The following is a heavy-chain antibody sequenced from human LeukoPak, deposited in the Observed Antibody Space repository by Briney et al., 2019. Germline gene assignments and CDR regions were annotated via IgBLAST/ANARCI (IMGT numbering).Heavy chain of an antibody. CDR2: ISSSSSTI. CDR3: ARGRSGVVVAGTFYYGMGV. V-gene: IGHV3-48*01. J-gene: IGHJ6*02. CDR1: GFTFSSYS. Sequence: GGSLRLSCAASGFTFSSYSMNWVRQAPGKGLEWVSYISSSSSTIYYADSVKGRFTISRDNSKNTLYLQMNSLRAEDTAVYYCARGRSGVVVAGTFYYGMGVWGQGTTVTVSS. D-gene: IGHD2-15*01.